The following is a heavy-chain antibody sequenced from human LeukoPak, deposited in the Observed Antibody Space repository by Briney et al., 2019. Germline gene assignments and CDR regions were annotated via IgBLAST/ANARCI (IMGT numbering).Heavy chain of an antibody. Sequence: GGSLRLSCAASGFTFSRYWMHWVRQAPGKGLVWVSRINSDGGSTYYADSVKGRFTISRDNSKNTLYLQMSSLRAEDTAVYYCVKDLRGYGNFDYWGQGTLVTVS. D-gene: IGHD5-12*01. V-gene: IGHV3-74*01. CDR3: VKDLRGYGNFDY. CDR1: GFTFSRYW. J-gene: IGHJ4*02. CDR2: INSDGGST.